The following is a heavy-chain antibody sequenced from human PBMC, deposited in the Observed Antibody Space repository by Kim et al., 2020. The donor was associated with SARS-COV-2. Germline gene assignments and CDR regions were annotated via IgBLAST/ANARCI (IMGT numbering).Heavy chain of an antibody. J-gene: IGHJ5*02. D-gene: IGHD3-10*01. CDR3: ARGGDPITMVRGVILAFDP. V-gene: IGHV4-4*06. Sequence: SRVTMSVDTSQNQFSLKLSSVTAADTAVYYCARGGDPITMVRGVILAFDPWGQGTLVTVSS.